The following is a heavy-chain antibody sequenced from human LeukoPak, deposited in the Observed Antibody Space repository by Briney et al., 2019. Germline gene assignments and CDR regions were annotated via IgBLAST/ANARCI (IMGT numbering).Heavy chain of an antibody. V-gene: IGHV3-48*03. J-gene: IGHJ4*02. CDR2: ISSSGSTI. CDR1: GFSFSSYR. CDR3: ARGHRRDGYVDY. Sequence: GGSLRLSCAASGFSFSSYRMNWVRQAPGKGLEWVSYISSSGSTIYYADSVKGRFTISRDNAKNSLYLQMNSLRAGDTAVYYCARGHRRDGYVDYWGQGTLVTVSS. D-gene: IGHD5-24*01.